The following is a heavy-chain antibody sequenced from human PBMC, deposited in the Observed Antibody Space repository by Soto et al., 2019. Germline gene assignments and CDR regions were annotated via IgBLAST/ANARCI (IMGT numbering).Heavy chain of an antibody. J-gene: IGHJ6*02. V-gene: IGHV1-69*13. CDR2: IIPIFGTA. CDR1: GGTFSSYA. D-gene: IGHD2-2*01. Sequence: SVKVSCKASGGTFSSYAISWVRQAPGQGLEWMGGIIPIFGTANYAQKFQGRVTITADESTSTAYMELSSLRSEDTAVYYFARVWYCSSTSCFPGYYGMDVWGQGTTVTVSS. CDR3: ARVWYCSSTSCFPGYYGMDV.